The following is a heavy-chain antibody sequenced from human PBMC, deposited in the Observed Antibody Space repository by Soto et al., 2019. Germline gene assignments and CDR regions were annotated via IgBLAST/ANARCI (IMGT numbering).Heavy chain of an antibody. V-gene: IGHV3-73*01. CDR3: TRVEYSSSSWDY. CDR2: IRSKANSYAT. J-gene: IGHJ4*02. D-gene: IGHD6-6*01. Sequence: EVQLVESGGGLVQPGGSLKLSCAASGFTFSGSAMHWVRQASGKGLEWVGRIRSKANSYATAYAASVKGRFTIPRDDSKNTAYPQMNSLKTEDTAVYYCTRVEYSSSSWDYWGQGTLVTVSS. CDR1: GFTFSGSA.